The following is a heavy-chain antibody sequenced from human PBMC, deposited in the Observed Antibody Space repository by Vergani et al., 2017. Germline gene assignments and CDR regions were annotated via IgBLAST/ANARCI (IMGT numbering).Heavy chain of an antibody. V-gene: IGHV1-2*04. CDR3: ARDQNYGSGSYYDLDYYYMDV. Sequence: QVQLVQSGAEVKKPGASVKVSCKASGYTFTGYYMHWVRQAPGQGLEWMGWINPNSGGTNYAQKFQGWVTMTTDTSTSTAYMELRSLRSDDTAVYYCARDQNYGSGSYYDLDYYYMDVWGKGTTVTVSS. CDR2: INPNSGGT. J-gene: IGHJ6*03. D-gene: IGHD3-10*01. CDR1: GYTFTGYY.